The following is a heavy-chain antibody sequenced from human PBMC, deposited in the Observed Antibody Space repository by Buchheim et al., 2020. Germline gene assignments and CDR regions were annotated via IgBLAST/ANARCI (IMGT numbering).Heavy chain of an antibody. CDR2: FIPIFGTA. J-gene: IGHJ6*02. V-gene: IGHV1-69*06. CDR3: ARASKRIAAAGPYYYYGMDV. Sequence: QVQLVQSGAEVKKPGSSVKVSCKASGGTFSSYAISWVRQAPGQGLEWMGGFIPIFGTANYAQKFQGRVTITADKSTSTAYMELSSLRSEDTAVYYCARASKRIAAAGPYYYYGMDVWGQGTT. CDR1: GGTFSSYA. D-gene: IGHD6-13*01.